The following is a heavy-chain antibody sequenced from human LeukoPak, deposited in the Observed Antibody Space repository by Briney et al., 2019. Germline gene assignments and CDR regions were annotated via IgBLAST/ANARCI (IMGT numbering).Heavy chain of an antibody. CDR1: GGSINSALYY. D-gene: IGHD3-3*01. Sequence: SETLSLTCTVSGGSINSALYYWAWIRQTPEHQLEWIGSVSHDGITKYSPSLGGRVSLSADTSKNTFFMEVHSVTAADSAIYYCARHTIFCSFINCSPFDPWGQGTLVTVSS. V-gene: IGHV4-39*01. J-gene: IGHJ5*02. CDR3: ARHTIFCSFINCSPFDP. CDR2: VSHDGIT.